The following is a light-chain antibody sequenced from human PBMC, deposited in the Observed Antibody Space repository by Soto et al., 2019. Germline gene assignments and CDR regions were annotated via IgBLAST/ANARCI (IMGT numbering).Light chain of an antibody. Sequence: EIVMTQSPATLSVSPGERATLSCRASQSVSSNLAWYQQKPGPAPRLLIYGASTRATGIPARFSGSGSGAEFTLTISSLQSEDFAVYYCQQYNNWPGTFGQGTKVDIK. V-gene: IGKV3-15*01. CDR3: QQYNNWPGT. CDR2: GAS. J-gene: IGKJ1*01. CDR1: QSVSSN.